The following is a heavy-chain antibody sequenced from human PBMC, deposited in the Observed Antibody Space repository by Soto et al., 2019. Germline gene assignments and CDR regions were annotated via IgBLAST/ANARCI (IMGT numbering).Heavy chain of an antibody. J-gene: IGHJ5*02. V-gene: IGHV3-66*01. CDR1: GFTVSSNY. CDR2: IYTSGST. D-gene: IGHD2-15*01. Sequence: EVQVVESGGDLVQPGGSLRLSCAASGFTVSSNYMSWVRQAPGKGLEWVSVIYTSGSTYYADSVKGRFTISRDTSKNTVYLQMNSRRAEDTAVYYCARDLGGSWFDPWGQGTLVTVSS. CDR3: ARDLGGSWFDP.